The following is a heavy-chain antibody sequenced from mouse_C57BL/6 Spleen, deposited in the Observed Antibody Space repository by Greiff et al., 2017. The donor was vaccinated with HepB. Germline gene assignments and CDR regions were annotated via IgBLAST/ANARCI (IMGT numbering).Heavy chain of an antibody. CDR3: TSSTMVTTGAMDY. J-gene: IGHJ4*01. Sequence: EVQLQQSGAELVRPGASVKLSCTASGFNIKDYYMHWVKQRPEQGLEWIGRIDPEDGDTEYAPKFQGKATMTADTSSNTAYLQLSSLTSEDTAVYYCTSSTMVTTGAMDYWGQGTSVTVSS. CDR1: GFNIKDYY. CDR2: IDPEDGDT. V-gene: IGHV14-1*01. D-gene: IGHD2-2*01.